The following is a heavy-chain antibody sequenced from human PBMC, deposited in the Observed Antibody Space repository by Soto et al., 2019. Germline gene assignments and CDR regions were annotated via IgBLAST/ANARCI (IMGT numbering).Heavy chain of an antibody. CDR1: GGTFSSYA. CDR2: IIPIFGTA. J-gene: IGHJ6*02. Sequence: QVQLVQSGAEVKKPGSSVKVSCKASGGTFSSYAISWVRQAPGQGPQWRGGIIPIFGTANYAQKFQGRVTLTEDESTSTAYKELSSLGSEDTAVYFCAGGGYIVVVVAASPEYYYGMDVWGQGTTVTVSS. D-gene: IGHD2-15*01. CDR3: AGGGYIVVVVAASPEYYYGMDV. V-gene: IGHV1-69*01.